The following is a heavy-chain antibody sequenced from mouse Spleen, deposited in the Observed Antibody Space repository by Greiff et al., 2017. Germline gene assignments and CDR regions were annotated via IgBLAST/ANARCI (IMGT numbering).Heavy chain of an antibody. CDR2: IYPGDGDT. Sequence: VKLMESGPELVKPGASVKISCKASGYAFSSSWMNWVKQGPGKGLEWIGRIYPGDGDTNYNGKFKGKATLTADKSSSTAYMQLSSLTSEDSAVYFCARGGDGYLYAMDYWGQGTSVTVSS. J-gene: IGHJ4*01. V-gene: IGHV1-82*01. CDR1: GYAFSSSW. CDR3: ARGGDGYLYAMDY. D-gene: IGHD2-3*01.